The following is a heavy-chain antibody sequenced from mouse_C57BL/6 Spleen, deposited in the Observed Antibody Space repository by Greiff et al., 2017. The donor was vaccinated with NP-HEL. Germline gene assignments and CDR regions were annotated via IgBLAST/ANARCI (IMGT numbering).Heavy chain of an antibody. CDR1: GFTFSSYA. D-gene: IGHD1-1*01. CDR2: ISDGGSYT. Sequence: EVQRVESGGGLVKPGGSLKLSCAASGFTFSSYAMSWVRQTPEKRLEWVATISDGGSYTYYPDNVKGRFTISRDNAKNNLYLQMSHLKSEDTAMYYCARDGDYYGSSVYAMDYWGQGTSVTVSS. J-gene: IGHJ4*01. V-gene: IGHV5-4*01. CDR3: ARDGDYYGSSVYAMDY.